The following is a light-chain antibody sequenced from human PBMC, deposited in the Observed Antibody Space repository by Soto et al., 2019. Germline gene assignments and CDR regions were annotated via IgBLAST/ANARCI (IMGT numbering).Light chain of an antibody. CDR3: QQYGSSPT. V-gene: IGKV3D-20*01. Sequence: EIVLTQSPATLSLSPGEGATLSCGASQSVSSSYLAWYQQKPGLAPRLFIYDASSRAPGIPDRFTGSGSGTDFTLTISRLEPEDFAVYYCQQYGSSPTFGQGTRLEIK. J-gene: IGKJ5*01. CDR2: DAS. CDR1: QSVSSSY.